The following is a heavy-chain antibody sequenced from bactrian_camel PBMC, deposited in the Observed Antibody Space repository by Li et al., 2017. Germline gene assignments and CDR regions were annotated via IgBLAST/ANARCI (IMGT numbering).Heavy chain of an antibody. V-gene: IGHV3S53*01. CDR1: GYTGSDFY. CDR3: ATNPPRQPRDDDEPSCDEYRE. D-gene: IGHD4*01. Sequence: VQLVESGGGSVQAGGSLILRCAFGGYTGSDFYMGWYRQIPGKECEMVSFVSSDGRTRYSDSVKGRFTISQGNAKNTIYLQMTSLKPEDTGDYFCATNPPRQPRDDDEPSCDEYREWGQGTQVTVS. CDR2: VSSDGRT. J-gene: IGHJ4*01.